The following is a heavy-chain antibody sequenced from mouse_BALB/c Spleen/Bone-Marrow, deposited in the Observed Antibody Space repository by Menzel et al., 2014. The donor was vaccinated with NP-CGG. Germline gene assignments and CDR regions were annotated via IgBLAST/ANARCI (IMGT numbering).Heavy chain of an antibody. CDR2: IDPANGNT. CDR3: ARSTGETDRLAN. V-gene: IGHV14-3*02. Sequence: EVQLEQSGAELVKPGASVKLSCTASGFNIKDTYMHWVKQRPEQGLEWIGRIDPANGNTKYDPKVQGKATITADTSHNTTYKQLRCLTSEDTTVYYSARSTGETDRLANWGQETLVTDSA. J-gene: IGHJ3*01. CDR1: GFNIKDTY.